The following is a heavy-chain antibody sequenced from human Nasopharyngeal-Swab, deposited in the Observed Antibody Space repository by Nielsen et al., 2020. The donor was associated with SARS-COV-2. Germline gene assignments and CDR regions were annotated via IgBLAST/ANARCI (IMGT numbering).Heavy chain of an antibody. CDR3: ARAGRLEITGWFDP. D-gene: IGHD6-19*01. CDR2: IYYSGST. V-gene: IGHV4-39*01. Sequence: SETLSLTCTVSGGSISSSSYYWGWIRQPPGKGLEWIGSIYYSGSTYYNPSLKSRVTISVDTSKNQFSLKLSSVTAADTAVYYCARAGRLEITGWFDPWGQGTLVTVSS. CDR1: GGSISSSSYY. J-gene: IGHJ5*02.